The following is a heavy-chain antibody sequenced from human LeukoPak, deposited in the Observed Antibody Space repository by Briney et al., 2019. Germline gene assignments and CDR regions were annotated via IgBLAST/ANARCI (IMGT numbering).Heavy chain of an antibody. J-gene: IGHJ4*02. V-gene: IGHV3-23*01. CDR1: RFTFSSYA. Sequence: PGGSLRLSCAASRFTFSSYAMSWVRQAPGKGLEWVSAISGSGGSTYYADSVKGRFTISRDNSKNTLYLQMNSLRAEDTAVYYCAKDYVWGSYRHQYFDYWGQGTLVTVSS. CDR2: ISGSGGST. CDR3: AKDYVWGSYRHQYFDY. D-gene: IGHD3-16*02.